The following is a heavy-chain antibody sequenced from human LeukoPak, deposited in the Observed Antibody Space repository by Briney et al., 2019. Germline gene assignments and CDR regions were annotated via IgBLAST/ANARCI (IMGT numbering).Heavy chain of an antibody. CDR2: ISGSGGST. J-gene: IGHJ4*02. Sequence: GGSLRLSCAASGFTFSSYAMSRVRQAPGKGVEWVSAISGSGGSTYYVHSVKGRFTISRDNSKNTLYLQMNSLRAEDTAVYYCAKYGGSYHTPFDYWGQGTLVTVSS. CDR3: AKYGGSYHTPFDY. CDR1: GFTFSSYA. V-gene: IGHV3-23*01. D-gene: IGHD1-26*01.